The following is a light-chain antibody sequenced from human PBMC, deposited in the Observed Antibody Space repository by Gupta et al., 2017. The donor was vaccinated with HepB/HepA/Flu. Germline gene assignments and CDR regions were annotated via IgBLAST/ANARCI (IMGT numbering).Light chain of an antibody. CDR2: ASS. CDR3: QQTFRTPWT. V-gene: IGKV1-39*01. CDR1: QDIDIF. J-gene: IGKJ1*01. Sequence: DIQMTQSPSSLSASVGDRVVITCRASQDIDIFLNWYQQKPGKAPKFLMYASSTLESGVPSRFSGGGSRTQFTLTISSLRPEDFATYYCQQTFRTPWTFGQGTKVEI.